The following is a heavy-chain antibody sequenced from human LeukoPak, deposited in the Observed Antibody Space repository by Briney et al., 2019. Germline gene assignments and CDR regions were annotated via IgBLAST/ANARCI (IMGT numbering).Heavy chain of an antibody. J-gene: IGHJ5*02. CDR2: ICSSGSAI. CDR1: GFTFSSYS. Sequence: PGGSLRLSCAASGFTFSSYSMNWVRQAPGKGLEWVSYICSSGSAIYYADSVKGRFTISRDNAKNSLYLQMNSLRDEDTAVYYCASQYSSSWYWFDPWGQGTRVTVSS. D-gene: IGHD6-13*01. CDR3: ASQYSSSWYWFDP. V-gene: IGHV3-48*02.